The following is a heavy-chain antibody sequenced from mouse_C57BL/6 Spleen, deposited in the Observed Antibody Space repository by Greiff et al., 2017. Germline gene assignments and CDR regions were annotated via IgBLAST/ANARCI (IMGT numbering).Heavy chain of an antibody. CDR2: IWRGGST. D-gene: IGHD2-5*01. CDR3: AKKGNYSNYYYAMDY. J-gene: IGHJ4*01. Sequence: VQLQQSGPGLVQPSQSLSITCTVSGFSLTSYGVHWVRQSPGKGLEWLGVIWRGGSTDYNAAFMSRLSITKDNSKSQVFFKMNSLQADDTAIYYCAKKGNYSNYYYAMDYWGQGTSVTVSS. V-gene: IGHV2-5*01. CDR1: GFSLTSYG.